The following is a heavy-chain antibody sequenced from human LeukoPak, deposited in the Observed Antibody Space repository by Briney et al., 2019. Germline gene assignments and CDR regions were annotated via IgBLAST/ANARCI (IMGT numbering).Heavy chain of an antibody. V-gene: IGHV3-53*04. CDR1: GFTVSSNY. CDR2: IYSGGST. J-gene: IGHJ3*01. CDR3: AREYSSSRSEAFDV. Sequence: GGSLRLSCAASGFTVSSNYMSWVRQAPGKGLEWVSVIYSGGSTYYADSVKGRFTISRHNSENTLYLQMNSLRPEDTAVYYCAREYSSSRSEAFDVWGQGTMVSVSS. D-gene: IGHD6-13*01.